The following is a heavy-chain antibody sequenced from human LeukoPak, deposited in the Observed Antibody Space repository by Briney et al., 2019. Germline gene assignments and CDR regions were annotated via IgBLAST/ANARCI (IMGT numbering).Heavy chain of an antibody. Sequence: GGSLRLSCAASGFTFSSYSMNWVRQAPGRGLEWVAVVSYEGTIKYYADSAKGRFTISRDNSGNIISLQMNNLTTDDTATYYCAREKFDSWGQGALVTVSP. CDR2: VSYEGTIK. CDR3: AREKFDS. J-gene: IGHJ5*01. CDR1: GFTFSSYS. V-gene: IGHV3-30*03.